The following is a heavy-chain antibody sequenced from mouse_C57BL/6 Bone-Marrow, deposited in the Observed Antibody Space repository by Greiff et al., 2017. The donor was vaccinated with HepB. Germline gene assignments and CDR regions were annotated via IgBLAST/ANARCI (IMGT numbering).Heavy chain of an antibody. V-gene: IGHV2-2*01. D-gene: IGHD2-5*01. J-gene: IGHJ4*01. CDR3: ARGGVTTRYAMDY. CDR2: IWSGGST. CDR1: GFSLTSYG. Sequence: VQVVESGPGLVQPSQSLSITCTVSGFSLTSYGVHWVRQSAGKGLEWLGVIWSGGSTDYNAAFISRLSISKDKTKSQVFFKMNSLQADNTAIYYCARGGVTTRYAMDYWGQGTSVTVSS.